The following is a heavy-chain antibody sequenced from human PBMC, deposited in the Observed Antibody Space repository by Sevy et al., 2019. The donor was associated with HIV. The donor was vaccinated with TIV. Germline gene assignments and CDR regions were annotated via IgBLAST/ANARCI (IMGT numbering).Heavy chain of an antibody. CDR2: IKQDGSEK. V-gene: IGHV3-7*01. D-gene: IGHD3-16*01. Sequence: GGSLRLSCSASGFTFSSYWMNWIRQAPGKGLEWVANIKQDGSEKYYVDSVKGRFTISRDNAKNSLYLEMNTLRAEDTAVYYCATSGGETWGQGTLVTVSS. CDR1: GFTFSSYW. J-gene: IGHJ5*02. CDR3: ATSGGET.